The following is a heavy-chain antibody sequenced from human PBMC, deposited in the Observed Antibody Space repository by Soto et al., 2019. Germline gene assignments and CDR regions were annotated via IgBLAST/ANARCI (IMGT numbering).Heavy chain of an antibody. CDR2: IDASGSYT. D-gene: IGHD3-10*01. V-gene: IGHV5-10-1*01. J-gene: IGHJ6*02. Sequence: GESLKICCKGSGYSFTSYWISWVRQMPGEGLGGRGRIDASGSYTNYSRSFQGHVTISAEKSISTAYLQWSSLKASDTAMYYCARPGVDYYGSGSYYSGIGYGMDVWGQGTTVTVYS. CDR1: GYSFTSYW. CDR3: ARPGVDYYGSGSYYSGIGYGMDV.